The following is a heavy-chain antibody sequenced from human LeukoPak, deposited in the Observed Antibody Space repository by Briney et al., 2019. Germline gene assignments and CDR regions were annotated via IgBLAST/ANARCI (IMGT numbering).Heavy chain of an antibody. D-gene: IGHD1-26*01. CDR3: AGTEDSGFYYVY. V-gene: IGHV4-59*08. J-gene: IGHJ4*02. CDR2: VYYTGST. CDR1: GGSISSSY. Sequence: SETLSLTCTVSGGSISSSYWSWLRQAPGKGPEWIGNVYYTGSTNYSPFLKSRVTISVDTSKNQFSLKLTSVTAADTAVDYCAGTEDSGFYYVYWGQGTLVTVSS.